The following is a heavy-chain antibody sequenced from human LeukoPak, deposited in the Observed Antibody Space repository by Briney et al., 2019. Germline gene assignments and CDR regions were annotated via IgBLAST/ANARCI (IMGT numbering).Heavy chain of an antibody. CDR2: ISAYNGNT. CDR1: GYTFTSYY. CDR3: AREVPVAGTYHYYYYYYMDV. J-gene: IGHJ6*03. Sequence: ASVKVSCKASGYTFTSYYMHWVRQAPGQGLEWMGWISAYNGNTNYAQKLQGRVTMTTDTSTSAAYMELRSLRSDDTAVYYCAREVPVAGTYHYYYYYYMDVWGKGTTVTVSS. D-gene: IGHD6-19*01. V-gene: IGHV1-18*04.